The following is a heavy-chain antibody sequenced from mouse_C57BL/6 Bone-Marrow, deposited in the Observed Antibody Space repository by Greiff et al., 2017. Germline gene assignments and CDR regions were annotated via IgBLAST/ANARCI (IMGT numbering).Heavy chain of an antibody. V-gene: IGHV14-4*01. Sequence: VQLQQSGAALVRPGASVKLSCTASGFNIKDDYMHWVKQRPEQGLEWIGWIDPENGDTEYASKFQGKATITADTSSTTADLQLSSLTSEDTAVYYCTPIYYGNYPYAMDYWGQGTSVTVSS. CDR3: TPIYYGNYPYAMDY. D-gene: IGHD2-1*01. CDR2: IDPENGDT. CDR1: GFNIKDDY. J-gene: IGHJ4*01.